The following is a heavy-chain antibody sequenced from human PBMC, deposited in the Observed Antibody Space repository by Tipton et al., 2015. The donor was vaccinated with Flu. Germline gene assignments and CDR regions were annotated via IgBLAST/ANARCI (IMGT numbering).Heavy chain of an antibody. CDR3: ARGRGCDNSYCYADYYYYYYYMDV. V-gene: IGHV5-51*01. D-gene: IGHD2-2*01. CDR2: IYPGDSDT. CDR1: GYTFTRYW. J-gene: IGHJ6*03. Sequence: QLVQSGAEVKKSGESLKISCQGSGYTFTRYWIGWVRQMPGKGPEWMGSIYPGDSDTRYSPSFQGQVTISADKSISTAFLQWNSLKASDTANYYWARGRGCDNSYCYADYYYYYYYMDVWGKGTAVTVSS.